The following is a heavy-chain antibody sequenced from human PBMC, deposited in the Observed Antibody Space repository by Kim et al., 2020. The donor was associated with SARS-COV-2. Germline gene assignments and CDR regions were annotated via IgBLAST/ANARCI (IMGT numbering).Heavy chain of an antibody. V-gene: IGHV1-18*01. CDR1: GYTFTSYG. CDR2: ISAYNGNT. D-gene: IGHD3-3*01. J-gene: IGHJ5*02. CDR3: ARVGITIFGVVNWFDP. Sequence: ASVKVSCKASGYTFTSYGISWVRQAPGQGLEWMGWISAYNGNTNYAQKLQGRVTMTTDTSTSTAYMELRSLRSDDTAVYYCARVGITIFGVVNWFDPWGQGTLVTVSS.